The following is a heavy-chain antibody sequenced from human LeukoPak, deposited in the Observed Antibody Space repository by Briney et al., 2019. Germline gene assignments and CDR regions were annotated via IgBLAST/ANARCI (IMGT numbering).Heavy chain of an antibody. J-gene: IGHJ3*02. CDR2: ISGSGGST. D-gene: IGHD1-26*01. CDR3: AKDHGNRGDAVDI. CDR1: GLPFRSYA. Sequence: GGSLSPSCEAPGLPFRSYAMSWVRRAPGKGLGWVSAISGSGGSTYYADSVKGRFTISRDNSKNTLYLQMTSLRAEDTAVYYCAKDHGNRGDAVDIWGQGTMVTVSA. V-gene: IGHV3-23*01.